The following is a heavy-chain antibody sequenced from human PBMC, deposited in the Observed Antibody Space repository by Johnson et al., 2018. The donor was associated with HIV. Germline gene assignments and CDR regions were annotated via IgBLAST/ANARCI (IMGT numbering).Heavy chain of an antibody. J-gene: IGHJ3*02. V-gene: IGHV3-74*02. CDR2: ISWNSGSI. D-gene: IGHD3-22*01. CDR3: ARGRYYDSRGSPAFDI. CDR1: GFTISTFW. Sequence: VQLVESGGALVQPGGSLRLSCEVSGFTISTFWMHWVRQVPGKGLMWVSGISWNSGSIGYADSVKGRFTISSDNSKNTLYLRMNSLRAGDTAVYYCARGRYYDSRGSPAFDIWGQGTMVTVSS.